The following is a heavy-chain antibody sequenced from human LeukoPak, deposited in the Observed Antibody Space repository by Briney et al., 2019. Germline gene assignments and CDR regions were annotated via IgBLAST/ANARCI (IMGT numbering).Heavy chain of an antibody. CDR2: ISYGGSNK. V-gene: IGHV3-30*18. CDR1: GFTFSSYG. J-gene: IGHJ4*02. D-gene: IGHD1-26*01. CDR3: AKDGGFGSYSGTYFDS. Sequence: PGGSLRLSCAASGFTFSSYGMHWVRQAPGKGLEWVAVISYGGSNKYYADSVKGRFTISRDNSKNTLYLQMNSLRAEDTAVYYCAKDGGFGSYSGTYFDSWGQGTLVTVSS.